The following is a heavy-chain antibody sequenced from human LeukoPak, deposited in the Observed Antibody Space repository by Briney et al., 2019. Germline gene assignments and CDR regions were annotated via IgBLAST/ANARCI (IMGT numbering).Heavy chain of an antibody. V-gene: IGHV4-39*02. Sequence: ETLSLTCTVSGGSIRSRSYYWGWIRQPPGKELEWIGSIYYSGETHYNPSLHSRVVMSVDTSNNHFSLKLTSVTAPDTAVYYCARTVGTHRFDYWGQGTLVTVSS. D-gene: IGHD4-23*01. J-gene: IGHJ4*02. CDR2: IYYSGET. CDR3: ARTVGTHRFDY. CDR1: GGSIRSRSYY.